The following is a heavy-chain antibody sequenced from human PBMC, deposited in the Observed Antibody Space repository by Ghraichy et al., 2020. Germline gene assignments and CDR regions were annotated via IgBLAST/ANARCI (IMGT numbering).Heavy chain of an antibody. CDR1: GYSISSGYY. D-gene: IGHD3-10*01. CDR3: ARVSDYGSGSRHYYYYYMDV. Sequence: SETLSLTCTVSGYSISSGYYWGWIRQPPGKGLEWIGSIYHSGSTYYNPSLKSRVTISVDTSKNQFSLKLSSVTAADTAVYYCARVSDYGSGSRHYYYYYMDVWGKGTTVTVS. J-gene: IGHJ6*03. CDR2: IYHSGST. V-gene: IGHV4-38-2*02.